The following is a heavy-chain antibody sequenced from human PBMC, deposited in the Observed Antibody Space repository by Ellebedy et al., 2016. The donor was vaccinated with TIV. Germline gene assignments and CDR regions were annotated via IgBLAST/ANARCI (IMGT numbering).Heavy chain of an antibody. D-gene: IGHD3-22*01. Sequence: SETLSLTXTVSGGSISSYYWSWIRQPPGKGLEWIGYIYYSGSTNYNPSLKSRVTISVDTSKNQFSLKLSSVTAADTAVYYCARVSPLAGYYDAFDIWGQGTMVTVSS. V-gene: IGHV4-59*01. CDR2: IYYSGST. CDR1: GGSISSYY. CDR3: ARVSPLAGYYDAFDI. J-gene: IGHJ3*02.